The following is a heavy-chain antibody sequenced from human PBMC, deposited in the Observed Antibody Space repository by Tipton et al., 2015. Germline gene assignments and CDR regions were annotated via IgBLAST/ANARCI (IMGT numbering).Heavy chain of an antibody. V-gene: IGHV4-39*01. CDR1: GGSISNSNYY. Sequence: TLSLTCTVSGGSISNSNYYWGWIRQPPGKGLEWIGSIYYSGSAYYNPSLMGRVTIFIDTSKNQFSLNLRFVTAADTAVYYCARPQNTYHSFHFWGQGTMVTVSS. CDR3: ARPQNTYHSFHF. D-gene: IGHD1/OR15-1a*01. J-gene: IGHJ3*01. CDR2: IYYSGSA.